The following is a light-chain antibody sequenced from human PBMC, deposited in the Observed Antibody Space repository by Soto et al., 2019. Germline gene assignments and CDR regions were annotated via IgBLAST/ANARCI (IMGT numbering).Light chain of an antibody. CDR3: QQYGLPPHS. V-gene: IGKV3-20*01. CDR2: GVS. J-gene: IGKJ2*01. Sequence: EIVLTQSPGTLSLSPGVRATLSCRASQSVNNNYLAWYQQRPGQTPRLLVNGVSNRATGIPDRFSGGGSGTDFTLTISSLEPEDFAVYYCQQYGLPPHSFGQGTRVEIK. CDR1: QSVNNNY.